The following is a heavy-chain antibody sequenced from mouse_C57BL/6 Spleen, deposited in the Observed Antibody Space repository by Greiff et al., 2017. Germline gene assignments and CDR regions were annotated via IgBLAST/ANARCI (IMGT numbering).Heavy chain of an antibody. CDR1: GYTFTSYW. Sequence: VQLQQPGAELVRPGSSVKLSCKASGYTFTSYWMHWVKQRPIQGLEWIGNIDPSDSETHYNQKFKDKATLTVDKSSSTAYMQLSSLTSEDSAVYDCARGTTVVATDYALDYWGQGTSVTVSS. CDR2: IDPSDSET. CDR3: ARGTTVVATDYALDY. D-gene: IGHD1-1*01. V-gene: IGHV1-52*01. J-gene: IGHJ4*01.